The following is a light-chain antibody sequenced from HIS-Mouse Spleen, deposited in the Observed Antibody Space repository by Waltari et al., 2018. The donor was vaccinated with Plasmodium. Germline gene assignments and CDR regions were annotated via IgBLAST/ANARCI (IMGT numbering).Light chain of an antibody. CDR1: SSNIGNNY. V-gene: IGLV1-51*01. CDR3: GTWDSSLSAGVV. CDR2: DKT. J-gene: IGLJ2*01. Sequence: QSVLTQPPSVSAAPGQQVTISCSGSSSNIGNNYVSWYQQLPGTAPKLLSYDKTNRPSAVPDLVSGSKSGTSATLGITGLQTGDEADYYCGTWDSSLSAGVVVGGGTKLTVL.